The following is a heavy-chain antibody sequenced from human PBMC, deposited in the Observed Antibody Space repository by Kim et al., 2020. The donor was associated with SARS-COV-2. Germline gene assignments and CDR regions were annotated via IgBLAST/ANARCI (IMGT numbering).Heavy chain of an antibody. V-gene: IGHV3-30*04. CDR1: GFTFSSYA. J-gene: IGHJ4*02. Sequence: GGSLRLSCAASGFTFSSYAMHWVRQAPGKGLEWVAVISYDGSNKYYADSVKGRFTISRDNSKNTLYLQMNSLRAEDTAVYYCARDHVLLWFGELWGFDYWGQGTLVTVSS. CDR3: ARDHVLLWFGELWGFDY. D-gene: IGHD3-10*01. CDR2: ISYDGSNK.